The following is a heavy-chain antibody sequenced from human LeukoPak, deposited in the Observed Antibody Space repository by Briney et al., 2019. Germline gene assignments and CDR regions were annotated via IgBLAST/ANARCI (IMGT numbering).Heavy chain of an antibody. Sequence: SGGSLRLSCAASGFTFSSYAMHWVRQAPGKGLEWVVVMSNDGSKKYYADSVKGRFTISRDNSKNTLYLQMNSLRVEDTAVYYCAKVWVWFEVTTGLGDYFDYWGQGTLVTVSS. CDR1: GFTFSSYA. D-gene: IGHD4-11*01. J-gene: IGHJ4*02. V-gene: IGHV3-30-3*01. CDR3: AKVWVWFEVTTGLGDYFDY. CDR2: MSNDGSKK.